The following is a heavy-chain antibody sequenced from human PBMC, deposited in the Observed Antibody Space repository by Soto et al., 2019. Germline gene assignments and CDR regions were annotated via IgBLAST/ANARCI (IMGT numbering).Heavy chain of an antibody. J-gene: IGHJ3*02. Sequence: PGGSLRLSCAASGFTFSSYAMHWVRQAPGKGLEWVAVISYDGSNKYYADSVKGRFTISRDNSKNTLYLQMNSLRAEDTAVYYCAREVVVVVAATYAFDIWGQGTMVTVSS. D-gene: IGHD2-15*01. CDR3: AREVVVVVAATYAFDI. V-gene: IGHV3-30-3*01. CDR1: GFTFSSYA. CDR2: ISYDGSNK.